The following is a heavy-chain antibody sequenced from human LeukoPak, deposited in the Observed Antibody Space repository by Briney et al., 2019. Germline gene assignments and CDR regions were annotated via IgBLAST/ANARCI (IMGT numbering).Heavy chain of an antibody. J-gene: IGHJ4*02. CDR2: INPNSGGT. V-gene: IGHV1-2*02. Sequence: ASVKVSCKASGYTFTGYHMHWVRQAPGQGLEWMGWINPNSGGTNYAQKFQGRVTMTRDTSISTAYMELSRLRSDDTAVYYCARDNGYCSGGSCYIISGYSYGIDYWGQGTLVTVSS. CDR3: ARDNGYCSGGSCYIISGYSYGIDY. CDR1: GYTFTGYH. D-gene: IGHD2-15*01.